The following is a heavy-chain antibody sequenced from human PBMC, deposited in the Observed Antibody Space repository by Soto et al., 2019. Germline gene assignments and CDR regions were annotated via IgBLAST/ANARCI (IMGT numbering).Heavy chain of an antibody. CDR1: GGSISSGGYY. J-gene: IGHJ6*02. D-gene: IGHD5-18*01. V-gene: IGHV4-31*03. Sequence: PSETLSLTCTVSGGSISSGGYYWSWIRQHPGKGLEWIGYIYYSGSTYYNPSLKSRVTISVDTSKNQFSLKLSSVTAADTAVYYCARGGVTWIQPGGYYYYYGMDVGCQGTTVT. CDR2: IYYSGST. CDR3: ARGGVTWIQPGGYYYYYGMDV.